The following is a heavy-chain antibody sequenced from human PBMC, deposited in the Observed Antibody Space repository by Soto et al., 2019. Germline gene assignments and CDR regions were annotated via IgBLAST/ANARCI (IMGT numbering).Heavy chain of an antibody. V-gene: IGHV5-51*01. J-gene: IGHJ3*01. CDR2: IYPGDSHA. Sequence: LGESLKISCKGSGYSFTNYWIGWVRQMPGKGLEWMGIIYPGDSHAIYSPSFQGQVTMSADKSISTAYLQRSSLKASDTAMYYCARPYSGGPNDPFDVWGQGTMVTVSS. CDR1: GYSFTNYW. CDR3: ARPYSGGPNDPFDV. D-gene: IGHD1-26*01.